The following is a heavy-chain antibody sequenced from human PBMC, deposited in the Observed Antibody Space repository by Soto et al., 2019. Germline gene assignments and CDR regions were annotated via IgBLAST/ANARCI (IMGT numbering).Heavy chain of an antibody. CDR1: GGSISSGGYY. Sequence: QVQLQESGPGLVKPSQTLSLTCTVSGGSISSGGYYWSWIRQHPGKGLEWIGYIYYSGSTYYNPSLKSRVTISVDTSKNQFSLKLSSVTAADTAVYYCARDRSIAARTGGGQRAFDIWGQGTMVTVSS. D-gene: IGHD6-6*01. CDR2: IYYSGST. J-gene: IGHJ3*02. V-gene: IGHV4-31*03. CDR3: ARDRSIAARTGGGQRAFDI.